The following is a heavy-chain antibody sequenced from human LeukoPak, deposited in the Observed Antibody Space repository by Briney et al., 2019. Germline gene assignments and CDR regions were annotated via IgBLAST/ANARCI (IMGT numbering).Heavy chain of an antibody. CDR1: GYSISSGYY. CDR3: AREGIVGAIVDY. Sequence: SETLSLTCTVSGYSISSGYYWGWIRQPPRKGLEWIGSIYHSGSSYYNPSLKSRVTISVDTSKNQFSLKLSSVTAADTAVYYCAREGIVGAIVDYWGQGTLVTVSS. CDR2: IYHSGSS. J-gene: IGHJ4*02. V-gene: IGHV4-38-2*02. D-gene: IGHD1-26*01.